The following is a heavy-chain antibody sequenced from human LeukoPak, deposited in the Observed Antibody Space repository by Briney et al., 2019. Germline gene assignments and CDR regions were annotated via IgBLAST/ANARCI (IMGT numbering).Heavy chain of an antibody. D-gene: IGHD3-10*01. J-gene: IGHJ6*03. CDR1: GFTFSSYS. CDR3: ARGRLWFGELSGVYYHYMDV. Sequence: GSLRLSCAASGFTFSSYSMNWVRQPPGKGLEWIGEISDSGGGSADYNPSLRSRVSISVDTSKDQFSLNLSSVTAADTAVYFCARGRLWFGELSGVYYHYMDVWGEGTTVTVSS. V-gene: IGHV4-34*01. CDR2: ISDSGGGSA.